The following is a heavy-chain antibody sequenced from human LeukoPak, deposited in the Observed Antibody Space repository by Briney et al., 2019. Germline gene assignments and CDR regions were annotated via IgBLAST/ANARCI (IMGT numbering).Heavy chain of an antibody. Sequence: SETLSLTCTVSGGSVRSGGSYGGWIRQPPGKGLEWIGTIYYSGDTYYNPSLKSRVTISVDTSKNQFSLKLRSVSAADTAVYSCAERRSAWYYGFWGQGTLVTVSS. CDR1: GGSVRSGGSY. CDR2: IYYSGDT. V-gene: IGHV4-39*01. J-gene: IGHJ4*02. CDR3: AERRSAWYYGF. D-gene: IGHD6-19*01.